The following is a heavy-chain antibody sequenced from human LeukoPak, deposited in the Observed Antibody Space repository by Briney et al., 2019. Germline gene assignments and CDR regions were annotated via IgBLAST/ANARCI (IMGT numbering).Heavy chain of an antibody. CDR3: TTDPQSTSIDAFDI. J-gene: IGHJ3*02. CDR2: IKSKTDGGTT. V-gene: IGHV3-15*01. D-gene: IGHD2-21*01. Sequence: GGSMRLSCAASGFTFSNAWMSWVRQAPGKGLEWVGRIKSKTDGGTTDYAAPVKGRFTISRDDSKNTLYLQMNSLKTEDTAVYYCTTDPQSTSIDAFDIWGQGTMVTVSS. CDR1: GFTFSNAW.